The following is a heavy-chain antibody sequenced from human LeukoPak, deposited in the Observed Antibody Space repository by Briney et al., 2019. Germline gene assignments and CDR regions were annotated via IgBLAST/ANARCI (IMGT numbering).Heavy chain of an antibody. CDR2: IYYSGST. CDR1: GGSMNSGVHY. Sequence: SSETLSLTCTVSGGSMNSGVHYWNWVRQQPGKGLEWIGYIYYSGSTYYNPSLESRVSISVDRSGNQFSLTLTSVTAADTAVYYCARGASFKNCFDPWGQGTLVTVSS. V-gene: IGHV4-31*03. J-gene: IGHJ5*02. CDR3: ARGASFKNCFDP.